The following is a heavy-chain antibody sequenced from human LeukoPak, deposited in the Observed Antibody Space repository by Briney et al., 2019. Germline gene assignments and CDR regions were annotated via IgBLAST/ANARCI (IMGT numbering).Heavy chain of an antibody. Sequence: PSETLSLTCTVSGGSISSYYWSWLRQPPGKGLEYIGYTHYSGSTNYNPSLKSRVTISLDTSGNQFSLKLSSVTAADTAVYYCASRYCGGACQLGGVDMWGQGTMVTVSS. D-gene: IGHD2-21*02. CDR3: ASRYCGGACQLGGVDM. V-gene: IGHV4-59*01. CDR2: THYSGST. CDR1: GGSISSYY. J-gene: IGHJ3*02.